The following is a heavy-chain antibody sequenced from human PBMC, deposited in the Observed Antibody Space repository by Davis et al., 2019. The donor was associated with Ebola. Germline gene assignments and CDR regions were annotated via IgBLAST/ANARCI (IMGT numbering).Heavy chain of an antibody. D-gene: IGHD1-1*01. J-gene: IGHJ4*02. V-gene: IGHV3-7*01. CDR2: IKQDGSAK. CDR1: GFTFSNYW. Sequence: PGGSLRLSCAASGFTFSNYWMTWVRQAPGKGLEWVANIKQDGSAKPYVGSVKGRFTISRDNTKNSLYLQMDSRRAADTAVYYCTRHINWAFDYWGQGTLVTVSS. CDR3: TRHINWAFDY.